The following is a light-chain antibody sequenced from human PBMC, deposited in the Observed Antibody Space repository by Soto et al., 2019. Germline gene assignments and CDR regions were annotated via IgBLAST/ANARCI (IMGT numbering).Light chain of an antibody. CDR2: GAS. J-gene: IGKJ3*01. Sequence: VLTQSPDTLSLSPGERATLSCRASERISSNLLAWYQQRPGQAPRLLIYGASTMASGIPDRFSGSGSGTDFALTISRLEPEDFAVFYCQQYGTSPRTFGPGTTVEIK. CDR3: QQYGTSPRT. V-gene: IGKV3-20*01. CDR1: ERISSNL.